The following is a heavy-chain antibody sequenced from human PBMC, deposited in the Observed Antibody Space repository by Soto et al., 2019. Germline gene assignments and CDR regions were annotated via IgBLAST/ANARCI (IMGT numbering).Heavy chain of an antibody. CDR1: GFTFSDYY. D-gene: IGHD5-12*01. Sequence: TGGSLRLSCAASGFTFSDYYMSWIRQAPGKGLEWVSYISSSGSTIYYADSVKGRFTISRDNAKNSLYLQMNSLRAEDTAVYYCAREVWGRGGYNFLEWCDYWGQGTLVTVSS. V-gene: IGHV3-11*01. J-gene: IGHJ4*02. CDR2: ISSSGSTI. CDR3: AREVWGRGGYNFLEWCDY.